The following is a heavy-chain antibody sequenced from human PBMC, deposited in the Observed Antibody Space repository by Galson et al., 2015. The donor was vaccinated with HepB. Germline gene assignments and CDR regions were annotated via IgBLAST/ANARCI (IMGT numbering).Heavy chain of an antibody. CDR2: INHSGST. V-gene: IGHV4-34*01. J-gene: IGHJ4*02. CDR1: GGSFSGYY. D-gene: IGHD4-23*01. Sequence: ETLSLTCAVYGGSFSGYYWSWIRQPPGKGLEWIGEINHSGSTNYNPSLKSRVTISVDTSKNQFSLKLSSVTAADTAVYYCARGPDYGGLTPLYWGQGTLVTVSS. CDR3: ARGPDYGGLTPLY.